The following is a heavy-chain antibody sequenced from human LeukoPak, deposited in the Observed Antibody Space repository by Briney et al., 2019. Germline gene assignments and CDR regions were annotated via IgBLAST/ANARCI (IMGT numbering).Heavy chain of an antibody. J-gene: IGHJ5*02. D-gene: IGHD4-17*01. V-gene: IGHV3-66*01. Sequence: PGGSLRLSCAASGFTVSSNYMSWVRQAPGKGLEWVSVIYSGGSTYYADSAKGRFTISRDNSKNALYLQMNSLRAEDTAVYYCARDRRVAYGDYDRGFDPWGQGTLVTVSS. CDR3: ARDRRVAYGDYDRGFDP. CDR2: IYSGGST. CDR1: GFTVSSNY.